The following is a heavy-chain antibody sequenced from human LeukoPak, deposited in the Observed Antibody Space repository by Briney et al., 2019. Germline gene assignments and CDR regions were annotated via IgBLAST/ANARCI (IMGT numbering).Heavy chain of an antibody. CDR3: ARDGRGAVASDY. Sequence: GGSLRLSCAASGFTFSSYSMNWVRQAPGKGLEWVSSISSSSSYIYYADSVKGRLTISRDNAKNSLYLQMSSLRAEDTAVYYCARDGRGAVASDYWGQGTLVTVSS. CDR1: GFTFSSYS. CDR2: ISSSSSYI. J-gene: IGHJ4*02. V-gene: IGHV3-21*01. D-gene: IGHD6-19*01.